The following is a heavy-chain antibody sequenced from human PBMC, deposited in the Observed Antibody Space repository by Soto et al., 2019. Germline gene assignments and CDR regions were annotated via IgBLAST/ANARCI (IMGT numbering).Heavy chain of an antibody. CDR1: GFTFSSYA. J-gene: IGHJ4*02. D-gene: IGHD3-3*01. V-gene: IGHV3-30-3*01. Sequence: QVQLVESGGGVVQPGRSLRLSCAASGFTFSSYAMHWVRQAPGKGLEWVAVISYDGSNKYYADSVKGRFTISRDNSKKTLYLQMNSLRAEDTAVYYCARDDGRTVEKYYDFWSGYFDYWGQGTLVTVSS. CDR2: ISYDGSNK. CDR3: ARDDGRTVEKYYDFWSGYFDY.